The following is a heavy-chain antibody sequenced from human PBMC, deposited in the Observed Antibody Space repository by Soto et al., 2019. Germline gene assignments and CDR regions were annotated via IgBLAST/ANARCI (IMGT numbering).Heavy chain of an antibody. CDR1: GFTFSSYG. CDR3: AKDVYSGSSYFDY. D-gene: IGHD1-26*01. V-gene: IGHV3-30*18. CDR2: ISYDGSNK. J-gene: IGHJ4*02. Sequence: QVQLVESGGGVVQPGRSLRLSCAASGFTFSSYGMHWVRQAPGKGLEWVAVISYDGSNKYYADSVKGRFTISRDNSKNTLYLQMNSLRAEDTAVYYCAKDVYSGSSYFDYWGQGTLVTVSS.